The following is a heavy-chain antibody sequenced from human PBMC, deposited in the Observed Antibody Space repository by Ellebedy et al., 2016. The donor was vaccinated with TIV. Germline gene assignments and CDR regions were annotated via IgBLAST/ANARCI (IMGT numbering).Heavy chain of an antibody. D-gene: IGHD2-15*01. CDR1: GFTFSSYS. Sequence: GESLKISCAASGFTFSSYSINWVRQSPGKRLEWVSSISSSSSYRYYADSVKGRFTISRDNAKNSLYLQMNSLSGEDTAVYYCARCVVAHAAFDIWGQGTMVTVSS. CDR3: ARCVVAHAAFDI. J-gene: IGHJ3*02. CDR2: ISSSSSYR. V-gene: IGHV3-21*01.